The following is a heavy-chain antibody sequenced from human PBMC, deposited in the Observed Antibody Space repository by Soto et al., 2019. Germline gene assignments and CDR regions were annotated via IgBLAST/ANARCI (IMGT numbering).Heavy chain of an antibody. D-gene: IGHD2-21*01. CDR2: IYYSGST. V-gene: IGHV4-59*01. Sequence: SETLSLTSTVAGGSSSSYDGSWIRQPPGKGLEWIGYIYYSGSTNYNPSLKSRVTTSVDTSKNQFSLKLSSVTAADTAVYYCARLPHKAEFDYWGQGTLVTVSS. J-gene: IGHJ4*02. CDR1: GGSSSSYD. CDR3: ARLPHKAEFDY.